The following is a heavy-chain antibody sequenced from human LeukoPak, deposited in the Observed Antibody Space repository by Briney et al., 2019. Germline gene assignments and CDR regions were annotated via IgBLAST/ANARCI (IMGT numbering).Heavy chain of an antibody. CDR1: GFNFRSNE. CDR3: ARERIAAGLGYYYYDNMDV. D-gene: IGHD6-13*01. J-gene: IGHJ6*03. CDR2: IKQDGSEK. Sequence: PGGSLRLSCVASGFNFRSNEMSSVRQAPGKGLEWVANIKQDGSEKYYVDSVKGRFTISRDNAKNSLYLQMNSLKAEDTAVYYCARERIAAGLGYYYYDNMDVWGKGTTVTVSS. V-gene: IGHV3-7*01.